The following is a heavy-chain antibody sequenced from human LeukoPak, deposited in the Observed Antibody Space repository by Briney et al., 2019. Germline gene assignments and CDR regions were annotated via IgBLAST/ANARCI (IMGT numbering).Heavy chain of an antibody. V-gene: IGHV3-7*01. CDR2: IKQDGSEK. Sequence: PGGSLRLSCAASGFTFSSYWVSWVRQAPGKGLEWVANIKQDGSEKYYVDSVKGRFTISRDNAKNSLYLQMNSLRAEDTAVYYCARMITSGWYVRGWGQGTLVTVSS. D-gene: IGHD6-19*01. CDR3: ARMITSGWYVRG. J-gene: IGHJ4*02. CDR1: GFTFSSYW.